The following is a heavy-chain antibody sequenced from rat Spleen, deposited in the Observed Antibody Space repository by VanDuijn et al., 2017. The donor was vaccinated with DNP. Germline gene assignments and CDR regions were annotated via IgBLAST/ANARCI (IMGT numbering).Heavy chain of an antibody. D-gene: IGHD4-3*01. CDR1: GFTFSDYA. J-gene: IGHJ2*01. CDR2: IGSPAYAP. Sequence: EVQLVESGGDLVQPGRSLKLSCAASGFTFSDYAMAWVRQAPAKGLEWVAYIGSPAYAPYYADSVKGRFTISRDNAKSTLHLQMNSLRSEDMATYYCVRWNSGHFDYWGQGVMVTVSS. V-gene: IGHV5S23*01. CDR3: VRWNSGHFDY.